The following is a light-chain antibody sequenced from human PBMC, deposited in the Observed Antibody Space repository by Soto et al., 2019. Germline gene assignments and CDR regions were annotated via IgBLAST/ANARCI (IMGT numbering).Light chain of an antibody. CDR2: DTS. Sequence: EIGLTQSPATLSLSPGDRATLSCRASQSVSRYLAWYQQKHGQAPRLLIHDTSTRATGVLDTFSGSGSGTEFTLTISSLEPVDSAMYYCQQRFRLPPPFGGGTHFEIK. CDR1: QSVSRY. CDR3: QQRFRLPPP. J-gene: IGKJ4*02. V-gene: IGKV3-11*01.